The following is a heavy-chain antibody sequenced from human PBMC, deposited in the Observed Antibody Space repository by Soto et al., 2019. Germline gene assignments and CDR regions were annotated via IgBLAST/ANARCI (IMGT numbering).Heavy chain of an antibody. V-gene: IGHV1-58*01. CDR2: IVVGSGNT. J-gene: IGHJ4*02. Sequence: QMQLVQSGPEVKKPGTSVKVSCKASGFTFTSSAVQWVRQARGQRLEWIGWIVVGSGNTNYAQKFQERVTITRDMSTSTAYMELSSLRSEDTAVYYCAAGDDSSSSGYYYVGYFDYWGQGTLVTVSS. D-gene: IGHD3-22*01. CDR1: GFTFTSSA. CDR3: AAGDDSSSSGYYYVGYFDY.